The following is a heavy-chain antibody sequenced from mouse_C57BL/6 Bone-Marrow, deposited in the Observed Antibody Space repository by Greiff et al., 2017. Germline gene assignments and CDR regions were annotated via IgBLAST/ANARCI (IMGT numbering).Heavy chain of an antibody. Sequence: VQLQQSGAELVRPGASVKLSCTASGFNIKDDYMHWVKQRPEQGLEWIGWIDPENGDTEYASQFQGKATITADTSSNTAYLQLSSLTSEDTAVYYCTTGYFPDYWGQGTTLTVSS. D-gene: IGHD2-3*01. CDR3: TTGYFPDY. V-gene: IGHV14-4*01. J-gene: IGHJ2*01. CDR2: IDPENGDT. CDR1: GFNIKDDY.